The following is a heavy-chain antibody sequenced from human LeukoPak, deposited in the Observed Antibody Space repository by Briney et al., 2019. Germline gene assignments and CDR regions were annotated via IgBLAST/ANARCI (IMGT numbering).Heavy chain of an antibody. D-gene: IGHD6-13*01. CDR2: ISNSGST. CDR3: ARDFSFIARGYVFDY. V-gene: IGHV4-4*07. Sequence: SETLSLTCTVPGGSITTYYWCWIRQPPGKGLERIAHISNSGSTYHTPPLQSRATMSAAASKNQFSLNCNSVTGEATALYYIARDFSFIARGYVFDYWGQGTLVTVSS. CDR1: GGSITTYY. J-gene: IGHJ4*02.